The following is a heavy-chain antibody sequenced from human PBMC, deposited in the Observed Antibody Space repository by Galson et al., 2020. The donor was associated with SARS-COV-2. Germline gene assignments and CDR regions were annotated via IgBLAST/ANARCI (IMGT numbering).Heavy chain of an antibody. V-gene: IGHV3-66*01. J-gene: IGHJ4*02. Sequence: GGSLRLSCAASGYTVSSNYMSWVRQAPGKGLEWVSVIYSGGSTYYADSVKGRFTISRDNSKNTLYLQMNSLRAEDTAVYYCARDMGGTGPSDYWGQGTLVTVSS. CDR3: ARDMGGTGPSDY. CDR1: GYTVSSNY. D-gene: IGHD1-1*01. CDR2: IYSGGST.